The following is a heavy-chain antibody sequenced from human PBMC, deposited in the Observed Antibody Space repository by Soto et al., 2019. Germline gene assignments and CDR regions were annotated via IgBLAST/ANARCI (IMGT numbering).Heavy chain of an antibody. D-gene: IGHD1-1*01. J-gene: IGHJ4*02. V-gene: IGHV1-18*01. Sequence: QVHLVQSGAEVNKPGASVKVSCKGSGYAFTTYGITWVRQAPGQGLEWMGWISAHNGNTNYEQKLQGRVTVTRDTSTSTAYMELRSLTADDTAVYYCERGRYGDYWGQGALVTVSS. CDR2: ISAHNGNT. CDR1: GYAFTTYG. CDR3: ERGRYGDY.